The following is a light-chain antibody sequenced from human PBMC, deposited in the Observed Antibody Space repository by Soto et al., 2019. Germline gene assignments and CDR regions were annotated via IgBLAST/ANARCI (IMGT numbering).Light chain of an antibody. J-gene: IGKJ4*01. CDR1: QSVGAN. V-gene: IGKV3-15*01. Sequence: EIVMTQSPATLSVSPGERVTFSCRASQSVGANLAWYRHKPAQAPRLLVSYASAGASGIPGRFSGSGSGTEFTLTIDSLQAEDFAVYYCQQFHTWPVTFGGGTKVEI. CDR2: YAS. CDR3: QQFHTWPVT.